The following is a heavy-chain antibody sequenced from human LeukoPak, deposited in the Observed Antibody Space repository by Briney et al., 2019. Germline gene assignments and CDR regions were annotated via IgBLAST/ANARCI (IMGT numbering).Heavy chain of an antibody. CDR2: INHNGNVN. V-gene: IGHV3-7*03. J-gene: IGHJ6*02. CDR3: ARGGGLDV. Sequence: GGSLRLSCAASGFTFSSYWMDWARQAQGKGLEWVASINHNGNVNYYVDSVKGRFTISRDNAKNSLYLQMSNLRAEDTAVYFCARGGGLDVWGQGATVTVSS. D-gene: IGHD3-16*01. CDR1: GFTFSSYW.